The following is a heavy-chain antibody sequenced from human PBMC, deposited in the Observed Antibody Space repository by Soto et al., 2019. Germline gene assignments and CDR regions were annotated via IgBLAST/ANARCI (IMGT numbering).Heavy chain of an antibody. D-gene: IGHD3-10*01. CDR2: IDPSDSYT. CDR1: GYSFTSYW. V-gene: IGHV5-10-1*01. J-gene: IGHJ6*02. Sequence: HGESLKISCKGSGYSFTSYWISWVRQMPGKGLEWMGRIDPSDSYTNYSPSFQGHVTISADKSISTAYLQWSSLKASDTAMYYCARHGPHPGSYSRKEYYYYGMDVWGQGTTVTVSS. CDR3: ARHGPHPGSYSRKEYYYYGMDV.